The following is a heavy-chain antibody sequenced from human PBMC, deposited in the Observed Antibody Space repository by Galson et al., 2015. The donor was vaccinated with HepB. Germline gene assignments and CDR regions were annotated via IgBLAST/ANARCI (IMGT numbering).Heavy chain of an antibody. Sequence: SLRLSCAASGFTFEDYAMFWVRQAPGKGLEWVSSISWNSGKIAYADSVKGRFAISRDSAKNSLYLQMNGLRADDTALYYCAKGIFYSAWSHFDHWGQGTLVTVSS. CDR1: GFTFEDYA. J-gene: IGHJ4*02. V-gene: IGHV3-9*01. D-gene: IGHD3-3*02. CDR2: ISWNSGKI. CDR3: AKGIFYSAWSHFDH.